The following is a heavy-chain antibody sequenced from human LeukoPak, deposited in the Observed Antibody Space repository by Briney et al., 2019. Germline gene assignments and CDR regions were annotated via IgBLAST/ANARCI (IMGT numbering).Heavy chain of an antibody. CDR1: GFTFSSYW. CDR3: ARGASGSSWFGGFDF. CDR2: SNSDGSST. D-gene: IGHD6-13*01. Sequence: GGSLRLSCVASGFTFSSYWMHWVRQAPGKGLVWVSRSNSDGSSTSYAESVKGRLTISRDNAKNTLYLQMNSLRAEDTAVYYCARGASGSSWFGGFDFWGQGTLVIVSS. V-gene: IGHV3-74*01. J-gene: IGHJ4*02.